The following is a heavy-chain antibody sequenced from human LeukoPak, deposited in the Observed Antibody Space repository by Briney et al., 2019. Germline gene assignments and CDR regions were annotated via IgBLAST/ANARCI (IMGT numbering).Heavy chain of an antibody. CDR3: AKDFPNTKLRFLEWLLVNSARFDY. Sequence: PSETLSLTCTVSGFSISSGYYWGWIRQPPGKGLEWIGSISHSGSTYYNPSLKSRVTISLDTSKNQFPLRLSSVTAADTAVYYCAKDFPNTKLRFLEWLLVNSARFDYWGQGTLVTVSS. CDR1: GFSISSGYY. D-gene: IGHD3-3*01. J-gene: IGHJ4*02. V-gene: IGHV4-38-2*02. CDR2: ISHSGST.